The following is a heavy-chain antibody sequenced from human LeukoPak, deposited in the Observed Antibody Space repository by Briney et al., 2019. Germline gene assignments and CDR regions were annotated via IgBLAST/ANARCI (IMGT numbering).Heavy chain of an antibody. CDR2: IDHSGST. Sequence: PSETLSLTCAVYGGXFSGYYWSWIRQPPGKGLEWIGEIDHSGSTNYNPSLKSRVTISVDTSKNQFSLKLSSVTAADTAVYYCARSTWVAAFDYWGQGTLVSVSS. J-gene: IGHJ4*02. CDR3: ARSTWVAAFDY. CDR1: GGXFSGYY. D-gene: IGHD2-15*01. V-gene: IGHV4-34*01.